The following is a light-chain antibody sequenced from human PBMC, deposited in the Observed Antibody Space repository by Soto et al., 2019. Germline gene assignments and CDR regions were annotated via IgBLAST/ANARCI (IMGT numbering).Light chain of an antibody. CDR1: QSVSSSY. J-gene: IGKJ5*01. V-gene: IGKV3D-20*02. Sequence: EIVLTQSPGTLCLSPGERATLSCRASQSVSSSYLAWYQQKPGQAPRLLFYGASSRATGIPDRFSGSGSGTDFTLTISRLEPEDFAVYYCQQRSDWLPITFGQGTRLEIK. CDR3: QQRSDWLPIT. CDR2: GAS.